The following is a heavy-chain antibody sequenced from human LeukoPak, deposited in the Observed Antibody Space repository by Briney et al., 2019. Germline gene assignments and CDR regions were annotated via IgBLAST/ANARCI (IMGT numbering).Heavy chain of an antibody. D-gene: IGHD2-2*01. CDR2: IYYSGST. V-gene: IGHV4-31*03. CDR3: ARDHAVVPAATDAFDI. Sequence: PSETLFLTCTVSGGSISSGGYYWSWIRQHPGKGLEWLGYIYYSGSTYYNPSLKSRVTISVDTSKNQFSLKLSSVTAADTAVYYCARDHAVVPAATDAFDIWGQGTMVTVSS. J-gene: IGHJ3*02. CDR1: GGSISSGGYY.